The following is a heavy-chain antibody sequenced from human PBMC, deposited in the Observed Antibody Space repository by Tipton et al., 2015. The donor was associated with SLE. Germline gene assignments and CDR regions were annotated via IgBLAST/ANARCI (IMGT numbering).Heavy chain of an antibody. Sequence: QSGPEVKKPGASVKVSCKASGYTFTGYYMHWVRQAPGQGLEWMGRINPNSGGTNYAQKFQGRVTMTRDTSISTAYMELSRLRSDDTAVYYCARLDPGTICAFHIWGQGTMVTVSS. V-gene: IGHV1-2*06. D-gene: IGHD1-26*01. CDR3: ARLDPGTICAFHI. J-gene: IGHJ3*02. CDR1: GYTFTGYY. CDR2: INPNSGGT.